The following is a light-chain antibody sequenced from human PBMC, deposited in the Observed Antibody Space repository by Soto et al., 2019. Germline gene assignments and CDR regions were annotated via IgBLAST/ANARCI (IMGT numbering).Light chain of an antibody. V-gene: IGKV1-39*01. CDR3: QQSYNSPDT. CDR2: AAS. CDR1: QSISYY. J-gene: IGKJ2*01. Sequence: DIQMTQSPSSLSASVGDRVTITCRASQSISYYLNWYQQKPGKAPELLISAASTLQRGVPPRFSGRGSGTDFTLTINSLQPEDSAVYFCQQSYNSPDTFGQGTKLEIK.